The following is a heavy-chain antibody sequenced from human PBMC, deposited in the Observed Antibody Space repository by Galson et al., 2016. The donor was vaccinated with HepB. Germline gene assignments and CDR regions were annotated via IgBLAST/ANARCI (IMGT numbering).Heavy chain of an antibody. V-gene: IGHV4-4*02. CDR1: GGSISSYNW. J-gene: IGHJ4*02. Sequence: SETLSLTCAVSGGSISSYNWWSWVRQTPGKGLEWIGEIHHSGSSNYNPSLKSRVTMSVDKSKNQFSLRLTSVTVADAAVYYCARLSATHYVDNWGQGTLVTVSS. CDR2: IHHSGSS. CDR3: ARLSATHYVDN.